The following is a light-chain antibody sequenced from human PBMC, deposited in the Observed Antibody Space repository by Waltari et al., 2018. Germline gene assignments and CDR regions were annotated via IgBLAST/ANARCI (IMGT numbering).Light chain of an antibody. V-gene: IGKV1-39*01. CDR2: AAS. J-gene: IGKJ2*01. Sequence: DIQMTQSPSFLSASVGDRVTITCRASRSIRQYLNCYQQKPGEAPKLLIYAASSLQSGVPSRCSGSGSATDFTPTISGLQADDFATYRCQQSYSTPTFGQGTKVELK. CDR1: RSIRQY. CDR3: QQSYSTPT.